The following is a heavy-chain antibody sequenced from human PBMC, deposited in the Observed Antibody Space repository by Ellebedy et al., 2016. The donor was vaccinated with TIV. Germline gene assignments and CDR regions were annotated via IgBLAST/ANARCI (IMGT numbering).Heavy chain of an antibody. Sequence: SETLSLXCTVSGGSVSSSFYYWSCIRQHPGKGLEWIGYMFYSGSTKYNPSLKSRVTISIDTSKNHFSLRLSSVTAADTAVYYCATYSSGWKSDAFDIWGQGTVVTVSS. CDR3: ATYSSGWKSDAFDI. J-gene: IGHJ3*02. D-gene: IGHD6-19*01. CDR2: MFYSGST. CDR1: GGSVSSSFYY. V-gene: IGHV4-61*03.